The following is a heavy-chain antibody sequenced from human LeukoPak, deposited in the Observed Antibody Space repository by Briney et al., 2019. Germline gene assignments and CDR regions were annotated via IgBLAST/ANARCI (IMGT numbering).Heavy chain of an antibody. D-gene: IGHD3-16*01. V-gene: IGHV3-23*01. CDR3: ARNLGPFDV. J-gene: IGHJ3*01. Sequence: PGGSLRLSCAASGFTFNDFAMTWVRQAPGKGLEWVSTIADAGTYCADSVKGRFIISRDNSKNMLYLQLNSLGADDTAMYYCARNLGPFDVRGHGTMVTVSS. CDR1: GFTFNDFA. CDR2: IADAGT.